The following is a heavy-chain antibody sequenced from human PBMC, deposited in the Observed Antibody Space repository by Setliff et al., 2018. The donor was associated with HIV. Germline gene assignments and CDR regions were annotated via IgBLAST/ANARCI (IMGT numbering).Heavy chain of an antibody. J-gene: IGHJ4*02. D-gene: IGHD7-27*01. CDR2: IYHSGST. CDR3: AREVGNKVLFDS. V-gene: IGHV4-4*02. CDR1: SGSISSSNW. Sequence: SETLSLTCAVSSGSISSSNWWSWVRQPPGKGLEWIGEIYHSGSTNYNPSLKSRVTMSVDKSKNQFSLKLRSVTAADTAVYYCAREVGNKVLFDSWGQGTLVTVSS.